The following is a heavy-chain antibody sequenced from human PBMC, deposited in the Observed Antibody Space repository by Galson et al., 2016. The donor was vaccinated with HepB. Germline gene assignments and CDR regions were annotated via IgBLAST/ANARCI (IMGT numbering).Heavy chain of an antibody. CDR2: ISSDGSNK. CDR1: GFTFNNWP. V-gene: IGHV3-30-3*01. Sequence: SLRLSCAASGFTFNNWPLHWVRQAPGKGLEWVAVISSDGSNKYYADSVEGRFTISRDNSKNTVYLQMKSLRSEDTAIYYCTLITMESSWGQGTLVTVSS. CDR3: TLITMESS. D-gene: IGHD3-10*01. J-gene: IGHJ4*02.